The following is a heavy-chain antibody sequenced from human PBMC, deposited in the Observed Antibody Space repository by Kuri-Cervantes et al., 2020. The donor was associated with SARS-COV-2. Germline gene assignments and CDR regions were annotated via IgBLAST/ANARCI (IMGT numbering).Heavy chain of an antibody. CDR1: GFTFSSYA. J-gene: IGHJ6*02. V-gene: IGHV3-23*01. CDR3: AKDPEGYYYDSSGYYHYYYYGMDV. CDR2: ISGSGGST. Sequence: GGSLRPSCAASGFTFSSYAMSWVRQAPGKGLEWVSAISGSGGSTYYADSVKGRFTIARDNSKNTLYLQMNSLRAEDTAVYYCAKDPEGYYYDSSGYYHYYYYGMDVWGQGTTVTVSS. D-gene: IGHD3-22*01.